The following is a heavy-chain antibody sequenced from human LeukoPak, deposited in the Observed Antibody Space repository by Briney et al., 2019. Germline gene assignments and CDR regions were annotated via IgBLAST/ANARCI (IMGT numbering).Heavy chain of an antibody. CDR3: AREKQKYSSGWYCLDY. Sequence: PGRSPRLSCAASGFAFSSYGMHWVRQAPGKGLEWVAVIWYDGSNKNYADSVKGRFTISRDNSKNTLFLQMNSLRAEDTAVYYCAREKQKYSSGWYCLDYWGQGTLVTVSS. V-gene: IGHV3-33*01. CDR2: IWYDGSNK. CDR1: GFAFSSYG. D-gene: IGHD6-19*01. J-gene: IGHJ4*02.